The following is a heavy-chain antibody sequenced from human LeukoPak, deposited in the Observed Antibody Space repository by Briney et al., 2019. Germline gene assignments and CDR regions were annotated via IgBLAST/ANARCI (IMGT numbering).Heavy chain of an antibody. D-gene: IGHD4-17*01. V-gene: IGHV1-69*05. Sequence: ASVKVTCKASGGTFSSYAISWVRQAPGQGLEWMGRIIPIFGTANYAQRFQERVTITRDMSTSTAYMELSSLRSEDTAVYYCAALPTTVTRPDNWFDPWGQGTLVTVSS. CDR3: AALPTTVTRPDNWFDP. CDR1: GGTFSSYA. CDR2: IIPIFGTA. J-gene: IGHJ5*02.